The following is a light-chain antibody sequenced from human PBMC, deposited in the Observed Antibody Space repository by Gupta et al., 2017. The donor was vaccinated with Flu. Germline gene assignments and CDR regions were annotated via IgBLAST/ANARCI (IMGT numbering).Light chain of an antibody. CDR3: QVWDYNCDHSLYV. J-gene: IGLJ1*01. CDR2: DDN. CDR1: NIVSEV. Sequence: TARITCGGSNIVSEVVNWYQQKEGQASVVVVYDDNDRPSGIPERFSGSHSGDTATLTISTVEAGDEADYYCQVWDYNCDHSLYVFGTGTKVTVL. V-gene: IGLV3-21*02.